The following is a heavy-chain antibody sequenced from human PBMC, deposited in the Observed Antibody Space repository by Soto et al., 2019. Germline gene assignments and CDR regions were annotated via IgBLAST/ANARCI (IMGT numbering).Heavy chain of an antibody. D-gene: IGHD6-19*01. V-gene: IGHV4-59*01. CDR1: GGSISGSY. CDR2: VYYTGST. J-gene: IGHJ4*02. CDR3: ARSVAVPGAHIDY. Sequence: SETLSLTCSVSGGSISGSYWSWIRQSPGKGLEWLGYVYYTGSTTYSPSLRSRVSISVDTSKNEFSLRLSSVTAADTAVYFCARSVAVPGAHIDYWGQGTQVTVSS.